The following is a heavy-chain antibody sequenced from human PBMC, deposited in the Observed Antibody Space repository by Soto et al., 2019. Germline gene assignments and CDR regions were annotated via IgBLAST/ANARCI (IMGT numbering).Heavy chain of an antibody. J-gene: IGHJ4*02. Sequence: PSETLSLTCTVSGGSISSGGYYWSWIRQHPGKGLEWIGYIYYSGSTYYNPSLKSRVTISVDTSKNQFSLKLSSVTAADTAVYYCAIQESDGYKVIDYWGQGTLVTVSS. V-gene: IGHV4-31*03. CDR2: IYYSGST. CDR1: GGSISSGGYY. D-gene: IGHD5-12*01. CDR3: AIQESDGYKVIDY.